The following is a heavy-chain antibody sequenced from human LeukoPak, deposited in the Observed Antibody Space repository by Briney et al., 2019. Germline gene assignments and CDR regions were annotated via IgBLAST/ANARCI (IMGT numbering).Heavy chain of an antibody. Sequence: PGGSLRLSCAASGFTFSSYWMHWVRQAPGKGLVWVSRINSDGSSTSYADSVKGRFTISRDNAKNTLYLQMNSLRAEDMAVYYCARDYDFWSGYSDNYYGMDVWGQGTTVTVSS. D-gene: IGHD3-3*01. CDR1: GFTFSSYW. V-gene: IGHV3-74*01. CDR3: ARDYDFWSGYSDNYYGMDV. J-gene: IGHJ6*02. CDR2: INSDGSST.